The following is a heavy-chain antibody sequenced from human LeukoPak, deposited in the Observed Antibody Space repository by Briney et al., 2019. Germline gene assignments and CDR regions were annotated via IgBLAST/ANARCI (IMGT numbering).Heavy chain of an antibody. CDR3: AKQSGENSNYDY. CDR2: ISGSGGST. Sequence: PGASLRLSCAVSGFTFSSYAMSWVRQAPGKGLEWVSAISGSGGSTYYADSVKGRFTISRDNSKNTLYLQMNSLRAEDTAVYYCAKQSGENSNYDYWGQGTLVTVSS. CDR1: GFTFSSYA. V-gene: IGHV3-23*01. D-gene: IGHD4-11*01. J-gene: IGHJ4*02.